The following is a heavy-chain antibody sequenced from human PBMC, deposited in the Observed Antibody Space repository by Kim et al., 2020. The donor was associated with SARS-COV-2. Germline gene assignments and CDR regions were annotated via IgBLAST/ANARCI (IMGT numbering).Heavy chain of an antibody. V-gene: IGHV4-34*01. CDR3: ARAGITMVRGGAPRF. CDR2: INHSGST. Sequence: SETLSLTCAVYGGSFSGYYWSWIRKPPGKGLEWIGEINHSGSTNYNPSLKSRVTISVDTSKNQFSLKLSSVTAADTAVYYCARAGITMVRGGAPRFWGQGTLVTVSS. J-gene: IGHJ4*02. CDR1: GGSFSGYY. D-gene: IGHD3-10*01.